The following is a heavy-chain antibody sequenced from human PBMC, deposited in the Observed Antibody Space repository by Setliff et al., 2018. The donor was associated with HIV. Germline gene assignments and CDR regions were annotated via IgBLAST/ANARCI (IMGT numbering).Heavy chain of an antibody. CDR1: GFTLSNFW. CDR3: TRDGIPRPSGWELPPMDY. V-gene: IGHV3-53*01. CDR2: IYSGGST. J-gene: IGHJ4*02. Sequence: GGSLRLSCAASGFTLSNFWMTWVRQAPGKGLEWVSVIYSGGSTYYADSVKGRFTISRDNSKNTLYLQMNSLKTEDTAVYYCTRDGIPRPSGWELPPMDYWGQGTLVTVSS. D-gene: IGHD1-26*01.